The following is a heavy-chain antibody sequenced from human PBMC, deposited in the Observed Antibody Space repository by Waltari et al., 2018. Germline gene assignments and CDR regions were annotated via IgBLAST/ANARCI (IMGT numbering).Heavy chain of an antibody. D-gene: IGHD3-3*01. Sequence: LVQSGAEVKKPGASVKVSCKASGYTFTSYDINWVRQATGQGLEWMGWMNPNSGNTGYAQKFQGRVTMTRNTSKSTAYMELSSLRSEDTAVYYCARGVRITSFGVAQRYYFDYWGQGTLVTVSS. J-gene: IGHJ4*02. V-gene: IGHV1-8*01. CDR3: ARGVRITSFGVAQRYYFDY. CDR2: MNPNSGNT. CDR1: GYTFTSYD.